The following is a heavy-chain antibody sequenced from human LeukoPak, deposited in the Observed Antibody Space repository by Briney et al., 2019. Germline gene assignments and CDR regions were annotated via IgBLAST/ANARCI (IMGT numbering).Heavy chain of an antibody. J-gene: IGHJ5*02. Sequence: ASVKVSCKASGGTFSSYAISWVRQAPGQGLEWMGGIIPIFGTANYAQKFQGRVTITTDESTSTAYMELSSLRSEDTAVYYCASSNLAAMVRGVSNWFDPWDQGTLVTVSS. D-gene: IGHD3-10*01. CDR2: IIPIFGTA. V-gene: IGHV1-69*05. CDR3: ASSNLAAMVRGVSNWFDP. CDR1: GGTFSSYA.